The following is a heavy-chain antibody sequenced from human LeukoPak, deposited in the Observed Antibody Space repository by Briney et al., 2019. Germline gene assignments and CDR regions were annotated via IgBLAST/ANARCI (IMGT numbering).Heavy chain of an antibody. CDR3: ARVPGVSYYDSSGYYCDY. D-gene: IGHD3-22*01. J-gene: IGHJ4*02. V-gene: IGHV3-11*01. CDR1: GFTFSNYY. Sequence: GGSLRLSCAASGFTFSNYYMSWIRQAPGKGLEWVSYISSSDITYYADSVKGRFTISRDNAKNSLYLQMNSLRAEDTAVYYCARVPGVSYYDSSGYYCDYWGQGTLVTVSS. CDR2: ISSSDIT.